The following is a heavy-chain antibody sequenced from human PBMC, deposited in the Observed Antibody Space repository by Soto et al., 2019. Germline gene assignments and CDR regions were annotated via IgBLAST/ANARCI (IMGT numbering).Heavy chain of an antibody. D-gene: IGHD2-15*01. CDR1: GFTFSSYD. CDR2: IGTAGDT. J-gene: IGHJ3*02. V-gene: IGHV3-13*01. CDR3: ARGATEYCRGGNGYRDGAFDI. Sequence: EVQLVESGGGLVQPGGSLRLSCAASGFTFSSYDMHWVRQAAGKGLEWVSAIGTAGDTYYPGSVKGRFTISRENAKNSLYLQRNSLRAGDTAVYYCARGATEYCRGGNGYRDGAFDIWGQGTMVTVSS.